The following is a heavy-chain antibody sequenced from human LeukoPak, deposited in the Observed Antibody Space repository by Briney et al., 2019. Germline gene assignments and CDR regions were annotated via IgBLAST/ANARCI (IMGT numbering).Heavy chain of an antibody. CDR2: IIPILGIA. V-gene: IGHV1-69*04. CDR1: GGTFSSYA. D-gene: IGHD3-22*01. CDR3: ARVDYDSSGYQNQGDY. J-gene: IGHJ4*02. Sequence: EASVKVSCKASGGTFSSYAISWVRQAPGQGLEWMGRIIPILGIANYAQKFQGRVTITADKSTSTAYMELSSLRSEDTAVYYCARVDYDSSGYQNQGDYWGQGTLVTVSS.